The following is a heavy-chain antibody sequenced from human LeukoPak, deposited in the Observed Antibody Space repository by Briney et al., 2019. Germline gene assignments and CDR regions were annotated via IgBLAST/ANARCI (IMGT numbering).Heavy chain of an antibody. CDR1: GYTFTGYY. Sequence: ASVKVSCKASGYTFTGYYVHWVRQAPGQGLEWMGWISGYNGDTKYAQKLQGRVTMTTDTSTNTAYMELTSLRSDDTAVYYCARGETGTSFDWFDPWGQGTLVTVSS. D-gene: IGHD1-7*01. CDR2: ISGYNGDT. CDR3: ARGETGTSFDWFDP. V-gene: IGHV1-18*04. J-gene: IGHJ5*02.